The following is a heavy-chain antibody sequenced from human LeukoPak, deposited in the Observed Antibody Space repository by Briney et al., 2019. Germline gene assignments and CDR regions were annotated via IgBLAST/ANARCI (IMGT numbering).Heavy chain of an antibody. D-gene: IGHD3-22*01. V-gene: IGHV4-34*01. CDR2: INHSGST. Sequence: PSETLSLTCAGYGGSFSGYYWSWIRQPPGKGLEWIGEINHSGSTNYNPSLKSRVTISIDTSKNQFSLKLSSVTAADTAVYYCARAMIVVIITTPGYFDLWGRGTLVTVSS. J-gene: IGHJ2*01. CDR1: GGSFSGYY. CDR3: ARAMIVVIITTPGYFDL.